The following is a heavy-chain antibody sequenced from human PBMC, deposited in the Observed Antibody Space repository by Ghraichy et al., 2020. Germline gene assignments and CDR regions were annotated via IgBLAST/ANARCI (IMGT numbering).Heavy chain of an antibody. D-gene: IGHD3-22*01. J-gene: IGHJ6*02. CDR2: TSYDGSNK. Sequence: GSLRLSCAVSGFTFSRYGMHWVRQAPGKGLEWVAVTSYDGSNKNYADSVKGRFTISRDNSKNTLYLQMSSLRAEDTAVYYCAKERDSSGYYSFRGDYYGMDVWGQGTTVTVSS. V-gene: IGHV3-30*18. CDR3: AKERDSSGYYSFRGDYYGMDV. CDR1: GFTFSRYG.